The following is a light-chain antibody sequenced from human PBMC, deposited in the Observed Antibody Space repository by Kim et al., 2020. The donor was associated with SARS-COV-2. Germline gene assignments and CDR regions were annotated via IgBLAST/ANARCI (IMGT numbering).Light chain of an antibody. CDR1: QSISSL. J-gene: IGKJ1*01. CDR3: QQYHSYPRT. CDR2: KAS. V-gene: IGKV1-5*03. Sequence: ASVGDSVTITCRDSQSISSLLAWYQHKPGKAPKLLIYKASSLESGVPSRFSGSGSGTEFTLTISSLQPDDFATYYCQQYHSYPRTFGQGTKVDIK.